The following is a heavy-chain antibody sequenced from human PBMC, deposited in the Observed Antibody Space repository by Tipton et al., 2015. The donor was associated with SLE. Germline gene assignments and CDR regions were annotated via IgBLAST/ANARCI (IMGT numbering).Heavy chain of an antibody. D-gene: IGHD6-13*01. CDR1: GGSIISGYY. CDR3: ARVVAAVDYYYYYMDV. V-gene: IGHV4-38-2*02. Sequence: TLSLTCSVSGGSIISGYYWGWIRQPPGKGLEWIASIFHSGSTYFNPSLKSRVTISVDTSKNQFSLDLSSVSAADTAVYYCARVVAAVDYYYYYMDVWGKGTTVTVSS. CDR2: IFHSGST. J-gene: IGHJ6*03.